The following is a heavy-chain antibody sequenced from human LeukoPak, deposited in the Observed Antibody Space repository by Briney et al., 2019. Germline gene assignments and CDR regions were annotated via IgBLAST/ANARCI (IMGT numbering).Heavy chain of an antibody. D-gene: IGHD3-22*01. CDR3: ARFYYYDSSGYYRKYNWFDP. CDR2: IYYSGST. CDR1: GGSISSGDYY. J-gene: IGHJ5*02. V-gene: IGHV4-30-4*08. Sequence: PSQTLSLTCTVSGGSISSGDYYWSWIRQPPGKGLEWIGYIYYSGSTYYNPSLKSRVTISVDTSKNQFSLKLSSVTAADTVVFYCARFYYYDSSGYYRKYNWFDPWGQGTLVTVSS.